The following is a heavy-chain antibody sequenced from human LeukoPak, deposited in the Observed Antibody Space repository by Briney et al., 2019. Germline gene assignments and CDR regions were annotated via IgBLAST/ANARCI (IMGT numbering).Heavy chain of an antibody. V-gene: IGHV3-48*03. CDR2: ISSSGSTI. D-gene: IGHD6-13*01. CDR1: GFTFSSYD. Sequence: GGSLRLSCAASGFTFSSYDMNWVRQAPGKGLEWVSYISSSGSTIHYADSVRGRFTISRDNAKNSLYLQMNSLRAEDTAVYYCARETFGYSSSWYVRWFDPWGQGTLVTVSS. J-gene: IGHJ5*02. CDR3: ARETFGYSSSWYVRWFDP.